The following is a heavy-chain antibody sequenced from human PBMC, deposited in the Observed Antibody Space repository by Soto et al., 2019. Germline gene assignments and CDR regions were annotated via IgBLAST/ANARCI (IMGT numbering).Heavy chain of an antibody. CDR2: IYWDDDK. Sequence: QITLKESGPTLVKPTQTLTLTCTFSGFSLSTRGVGVGWIRQPPGKALEWLALIYWDDDKRYSPSLKSRLTITKDTSKNQVVLTMTNMDHVDTATYYCAHRRGSGSLREYNWFDPWGQGTLVTVSS. CDR1: GFSLSTRGVG. D-gene: IGHD3-10*01. V-gene: IGHV2-5*02. CDR3: AHRRGSGSLREYNWFDP. J-gene: IGHJ5*02.